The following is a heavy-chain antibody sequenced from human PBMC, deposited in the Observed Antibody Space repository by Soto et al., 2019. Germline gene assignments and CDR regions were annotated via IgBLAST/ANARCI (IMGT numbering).Heavy chain of an antibody. CDR3: ARIASAGRGWDV. CDR2: IKQDGSEK. J-gene: IGHJ6*02. CDR1: GFTFSSYW. D-gene: IGHD6-13*01. V-gene: IGHV3-7*01. Sequence: EVQLVESGGGLVQPGGSLRLSCAASGFTFSSYWMSWVRQAPVKGLEWVGNIKQDGSEKNYVDFMEGRFTISRDNAENSLYLQMISLRAEDTAVYYCARIASAGRGWDVWGQGTTVVVSS.